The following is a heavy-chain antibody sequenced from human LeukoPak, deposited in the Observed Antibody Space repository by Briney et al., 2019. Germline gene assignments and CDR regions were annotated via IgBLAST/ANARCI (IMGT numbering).Heavy chain of an antibody. Sequence: GGSLRLSCAASGFTVSSNYMSWVRQAPGKGLEWVSVIYSGGSTYYADSAKGRFTISRDNSKNTLNLQMNSLRAEDTAVYYCARGYSSGWYYFDYWGQGTPVTVSS. CDR1: GFTVSSNY. J-gene: IGHJ4*02. CDR2: IYSGGST. D-gene: IGHD6-19*01. CDR3: ARGYSSGWYYFDY. V-gene: IGHV3-53*01.